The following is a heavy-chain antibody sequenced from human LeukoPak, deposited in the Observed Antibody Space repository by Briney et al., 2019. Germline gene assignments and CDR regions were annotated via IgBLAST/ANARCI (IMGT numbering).Heavy chain of an antibody. CDR1: GYTFTGYY. J-gene: IGHJ4*02. CDR2: INPNSGGT. V-gene: IGHV1-2*02. CDR3: ARDSPLGDYYDSSGYWGASDY. D-gene: IGHD3-22*01. Sequence: GASVKVSCKASGYTFTGYYMHWVRQAPGQGLEWMGWINPNSGGTNYAQKLQGRVTMTRDTSISTAYMELSRLRSDDTAVYYCARDSPLGDYYDSSGYWGASDYWGRGTLVTVSS.